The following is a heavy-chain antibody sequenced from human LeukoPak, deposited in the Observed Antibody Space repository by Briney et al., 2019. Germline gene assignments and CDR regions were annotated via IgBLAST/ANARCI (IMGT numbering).Heavy chain of an antibody. CDR2: ISGSGGST. V-gene: IGHV3-23*01. D-gene: IGHD4-11*01. CDR1: GFTFSSYA. J-gene: IGHJ6*02. Sequence: PGASLRLSCAASGFTFSSYAMSWVRQAPGKGLEWLSAISGSGGSTYYADSVKGRFTISRDNSKNTLYLQMNSLRAEDTAVYYCAKDPTVTMGYYYYGMYVWGQGTTVTVSS. CDR3: AKDPTVTMGYYYYGMYV.